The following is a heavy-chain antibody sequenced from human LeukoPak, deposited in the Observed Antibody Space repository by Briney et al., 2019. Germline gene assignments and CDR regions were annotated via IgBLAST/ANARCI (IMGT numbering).Heavy chain of an antibody. V-gene: IGHV5-51*01. Sequence: GKSLKISCKGSGYIFTNYWIGWVRQMPGKGLEWMGIIYPGDSDIRYSPSFQGQVTISADKSTSTAYMELSSLRSEDTAVYYCARDPNLGGSYRRWDYYGMDVWGQGTTVTVSS. D-gene: IGHD1-26*01. J-gene: IGHJ6*02. CDR2: IYPGDSDI. CDR1: GYIFTNYW. CDR3: ARDPNLGGSYRRWDYYGMDV.